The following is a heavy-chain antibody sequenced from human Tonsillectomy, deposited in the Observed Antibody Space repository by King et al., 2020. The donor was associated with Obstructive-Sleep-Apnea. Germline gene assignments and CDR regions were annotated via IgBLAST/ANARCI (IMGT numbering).Heavy chain of an antibody. CDR3: ARSPHMGRRDRPLSFDY. V-gene: IGHV1-69*01. CDR1: GGIFTSYT. CDR2: ITPMYART. J-gene: IGHJ4*02. Sequence: VQLVESGAEVRKPGSSVKVSCKASGGIFTSYTFSWVRQAPGQGLEWLGGITPMYARTNSAPNFHARVTFSADESTTTSYLELHSLTSEDTAIYYCARSPHMGRRDRPLSFDYWGQGTLVIVSS. D-gene: IGHD3-10*01.